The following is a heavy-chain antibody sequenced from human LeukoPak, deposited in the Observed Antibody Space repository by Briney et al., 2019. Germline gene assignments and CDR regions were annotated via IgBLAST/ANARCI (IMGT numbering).Heavy chain of an antibody. D-gene: IGHD6-13*01. CDR1: GYTFSDYF. CDR2: INPNSGGT. Sequence: ASVKVSCKTSGYTFSDYFLHWLRQAPGQGLEWMGWINPNSGGTNYAQKFQGRVTMTRDTSISTAYMELSRLRSDDTAVYYCARKMQQQLCDAFDIWGQGTMVTVSS. V-gene: IGHV1-2*02. CDR3: ARKMQQQLCDAFDI. J-gene: IGHJ3*02.